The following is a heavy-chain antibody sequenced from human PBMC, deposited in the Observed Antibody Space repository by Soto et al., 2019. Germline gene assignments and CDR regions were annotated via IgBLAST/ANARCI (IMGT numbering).Heavy chain of an antibody. CDR3: AKHPWNHLFRPYWHFDL. V-gene: IGHV4-39*01. CDR2: IYYNGKT. J-gene: IGHJ2*01. Sequence: QLQVQESGPGLVKPSETLSLTCSVSGDSIGSSKQYWGWIRQPPGKGAEWIGSIYYNGKTYHNPSPKSRGTTSINTSKTPISLRMNSLTAADTCTYYCAKHPWNHLFRPYWHFDLWGRGNLFTASS. CDR1: GDSIGSSKQY. D-gene: IGHD1-1*01.